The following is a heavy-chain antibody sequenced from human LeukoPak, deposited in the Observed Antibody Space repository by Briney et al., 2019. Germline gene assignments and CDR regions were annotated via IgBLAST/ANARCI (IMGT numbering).Heavy chain of an antibody. J-gene: IGHJ4*02. V-gene: IGHV4-59*01. D-gene: IGHD6-19*01. Sequence: PSETLPLTCTVSGDSISNYYWSWIRQSPGKELEWIGYMYNRGSTIYNPSLKSRVTISTDTSKNQFSLRLTSVTAADTAVYYCARAEKAVTGTLDSWGQGTLITVSS. CDR3: ARAEKAVTGTLDS. CDR1: GDSISNYY. CDR2: MYNRGST.